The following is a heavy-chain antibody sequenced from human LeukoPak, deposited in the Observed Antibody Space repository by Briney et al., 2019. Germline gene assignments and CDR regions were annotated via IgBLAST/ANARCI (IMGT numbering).Heavy chain of an antibody. V-gene: IGHV4-59*08. Sequence: PSETLSLTCTVSGGSISTYYWSWIRQPPGKGPEWIGYITYSGGTNYNPSLKSRVTISVDTSKNQFSLKLSSVTAADTAVYYCAKVEVRTAVAGLYYFDYWGQGTLVTVSS. J-gene: IGHJ4*02. CDR1: GGSISTYY. CDR2: ITYSGGT. CDR3: AKVEVRTAVAGLYYFDY. D-gene: IGHD6-19*01.